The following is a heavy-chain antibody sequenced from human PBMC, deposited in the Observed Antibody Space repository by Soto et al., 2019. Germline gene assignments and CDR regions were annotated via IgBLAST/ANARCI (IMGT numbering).Heavy chain of an antibody. CDR2: IIPIFGTA. J-gene: IGHJ4*02. CDR3: ASAQYYYDSSGYLNYYFDY. CDR1: GGTFSSYA. D-gene: IGHD3-22*01. V-gene: IGHV1-69*01. Sequence: QVQLVQSGAEVKKPGSSVKVSCTASGGTFSSYAISWVRQAPGQGLEWMGGIIPIFGTANYAQKFQGRVTITADESTSPAYMELSSMRSEDTAVYYCASAQYYYDSSGYLNYYFDYWGQGTLVTVSS.